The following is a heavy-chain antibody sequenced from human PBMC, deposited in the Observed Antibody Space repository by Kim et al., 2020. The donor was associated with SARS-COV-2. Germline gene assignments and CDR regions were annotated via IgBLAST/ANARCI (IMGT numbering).Heavy chain of an antibody. J-gene: IGHJ4*02. D-gene: IGHD4-17*01. CDR1: GASVSDSYW. CDR3: AKGLRPVVAPTVTSFLQS. CDR2: YYHTGRS. V-gene: IGHV4-4*02. Sequence: SETLSLTCAVSGASVSDSYWWSWVRQSPGKGLEWIGEYYHTGRSNYNPSFKSRLSLSLDKSKNAVSLRLTSVTAADTAVYYCAKGLRPVVAPTVTSFLQSWGQGILVTVSS.